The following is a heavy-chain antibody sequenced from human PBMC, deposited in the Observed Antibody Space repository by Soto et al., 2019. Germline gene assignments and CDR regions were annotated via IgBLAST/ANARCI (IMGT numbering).Heavy chain of an antibody. J-gene: IGHJ6*02. V-gene: IGHV4-59*02. D-gene: IGHD5-12*01. CDR1: GGSVSNSY. Sequence: SETLSLTCTVSGGSVSNSYWSWIRQPPGKGLEWIGYIYYDGSTNSNPSLKSRVTISVDTSKNQFSLKLRSVTAADTAVYYCTRAGYSTTRNGMDVWGQGTTVT. CDR3: TRAGYSTTRNGMDV. CDR2: IYYDGST.